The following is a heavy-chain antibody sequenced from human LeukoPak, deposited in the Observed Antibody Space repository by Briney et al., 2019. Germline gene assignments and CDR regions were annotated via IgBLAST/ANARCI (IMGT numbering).Heavy chain of an antibody. CDR1: GGSLSSSSYY. D-gene: IGHD2-2*01. V-gene: IGHV4-39*01. CDR2: IYYSGST. J-gene: IGHJ6*03. Sequence: SETLSLTCTVSGGSLSSSSYYWGWIRQPPGTGLEWIGSIYYSGSTYYNPSLKSRVTISVDTSKNQFSLKLSSVTAADTAVYYCARVAGFTVPAATHYYYYYYMDVWGKGTTVTVSS. CDR3: ARVAGFTVPAATHYYYYYYMDV.